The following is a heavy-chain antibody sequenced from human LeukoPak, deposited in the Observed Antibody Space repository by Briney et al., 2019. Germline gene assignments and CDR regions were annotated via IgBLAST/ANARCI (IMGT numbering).Heavy chain of an antibody. J-gene: IGHJ5*02. CDR2: INHSGST. D-gene: IGHD2-2*01. V-gene: IGHV4-34*01. CDR3: ARGGFQLLQRIYNWFDP. Sequence: SETLSLTCGVHGGSLSGYYWSWLRQPPGKGLEWIGEINHSGSTNYNASLKSRVTISVDTSKNQFSLKLRSVTAADTSVYYCARGGFQLLQRIYNWFDPWGQGTLVTVSS. CDR1: GGSLSGYY.